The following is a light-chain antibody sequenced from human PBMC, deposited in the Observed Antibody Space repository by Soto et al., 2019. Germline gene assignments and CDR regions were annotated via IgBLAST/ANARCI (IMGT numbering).Light chain of an antibody. J-gene: IGKJ4*01. CDR1: QSISRY. CDR2: DAS. V-gene: IGKV3-11*01. CDR3: QQRSNWVG. Sequence: EIVLTQSPPTLSLSPGERATLSCRASQSISRYLAWYQQKPGQAPRLLIYDASNRATGIPARFSGSGSGTDFTLTISSLEPEDFAVYYCQQRSNWVGLGGGTKVEIK.